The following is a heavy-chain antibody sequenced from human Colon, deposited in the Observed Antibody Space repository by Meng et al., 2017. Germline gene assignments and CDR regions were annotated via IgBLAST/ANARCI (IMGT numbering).Heavy chain of an antibody. D-gene: IGHD3-16*01. Sequence: QVQLVQSGPEVKRPGSSVEVSCKSSGGTFNTYAIGWIRQAPGRGPEWMGQIIPGIGKPNYSQKFQDRVTITADKSTQTAYMVLRSLRSEDTAIYYCARDLKLGLGQGGDAFWGQGTLVTVSS. CDR2: IIPGIGKP. J-gene: IGHJ4*02. CDR3: ARDLKLGLGQGGDAF. V-gene: IGHV1-69*10. CDR1: GGTFNTYA.